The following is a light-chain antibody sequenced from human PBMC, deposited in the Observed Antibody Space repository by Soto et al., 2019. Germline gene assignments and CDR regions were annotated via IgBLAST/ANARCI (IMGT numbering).Light chain of an antibody. V-gene: IGKV3-20*01. CDR2: GAS. CDR1: QSVSSTY. J-gene: IGKJ1*01. CDR3: QQYNNWPQT. Sequence: EIVLTQSPGTLSLSPGERATLSCRARQSVSSTYLAWYQQKPGQAPRLLIYGASTRATGIPDRFSGSGSGTDFTLTISRLEPEDFAVYHCQQYNNWPQTFGQGTKVDIK.